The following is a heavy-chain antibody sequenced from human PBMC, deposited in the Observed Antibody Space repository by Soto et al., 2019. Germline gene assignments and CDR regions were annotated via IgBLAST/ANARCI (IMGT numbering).Heavy chain of an antibody. J-gene: IGHJ5*02. CDR3: SSEPGALCRGGSCYWFDP. Sequence: QVQLVQSGAEVKKPGASVKVSCKASGYTFTSYDINWGRQATGQGREWMGWMNPNSGNTAYAQKFQGRVTMTRNTTISTAYMEFSRLSSEDTAVYYCSSEPGALCRGGSCYWFDPWGQGTLVTVSS. V-gene: IGHV1-8*01. CDR1: GYTFTSYD. D-gene: IGHD2-15*01. CDR2: MNPNSGNT.